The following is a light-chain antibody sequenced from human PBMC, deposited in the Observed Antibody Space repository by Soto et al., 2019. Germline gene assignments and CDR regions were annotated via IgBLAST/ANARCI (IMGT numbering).Light chain of an antibody. Sequence: DIVLTQSPDSLAVSLGERATIRCKSGQSVFYSSNNKDYLAWYQQKPGQPPRLLIYWASTRQSGVPDRVSGSGSGTDFTLTISDLQAEDVAVYSGHQYFKIPHTIGQGTKLEI. J-gene: IGKJ2*01. V-gene: IGKV4-1*01. CDR3: HQYFKIPHT. CDR1: QSVFYSSNNKDY. CDR2: WAS.